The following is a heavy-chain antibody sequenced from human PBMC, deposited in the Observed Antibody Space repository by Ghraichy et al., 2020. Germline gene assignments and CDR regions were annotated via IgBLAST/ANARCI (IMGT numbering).Heavy chain of an antibody. D-gene: IGHD6-13*01. Sequence: SETLSLTCTVSGGSISSSSYYWGWIRQSPGKGLEWIGSIYYSGSTYYNPSLKSRVTISVDTSKNQFSLKLSSVTAADTAVYYCARRPWGAAAGTRWGQGTLVTVSS. CDR3: ARRPWGAAAGTR. J-gene: IGHJ4*02. V-gene: IGHV4-39*01. CDR1: GGSISSSSYY. CDR2: IYYSGST.